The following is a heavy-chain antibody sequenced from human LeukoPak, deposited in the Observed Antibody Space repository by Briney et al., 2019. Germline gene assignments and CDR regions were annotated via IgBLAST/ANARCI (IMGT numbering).Heavy chain of an antibody. J-gene: IGHJ4*02. D-gene: IGHD6-13*01. CDR1: GGSITNYY. V-gene: IGHV4-4*07. CDR2: KSVSGHT. CDR3: ASRSSSWYYFDY. Sequence: SETLSLTCTISGGSITNYYWNWIRQSAGKGLEWIGRKSVSGHTNYRSSLESRVTMSVDTSKNQFSLRLTSVTAADTAVYYCASRSSSWYYFDYWGQGTLVTVSS.